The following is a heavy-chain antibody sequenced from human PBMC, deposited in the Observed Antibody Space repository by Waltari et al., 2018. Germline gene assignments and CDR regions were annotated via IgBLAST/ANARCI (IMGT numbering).Heavy chain of an antibody. CDR1: GFTFSDPY. CDR2: IREKASSYST. Sequence: EVQLVESGGGVVQPGGSLRPSCAASGFTFSDPYMDWVRQAPVKGLEWVGRIREKASSYSTEYAASVKGRFTISRDDSKNSLYLQMNSLKTEDTGVYFCARVTTDTATVDYWGQGALVTVSS. V-gene: IGHV3-72*01. J-gene: IGHJ4*02. CDR3: ARVTTDTATVDY. D-gene: IGHD5-18*01.